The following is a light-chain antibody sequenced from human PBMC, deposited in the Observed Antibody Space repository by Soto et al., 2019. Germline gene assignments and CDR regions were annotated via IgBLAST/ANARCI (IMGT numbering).Light chain of an antibody. CDR3: QQRRNWRYLT. Sequence: EIGLTQSPDTLSLSPGERTTLSCRASQSVSGYLGWYQQKPGQAPRLLIYDASNRAYGVPARFRGSGSVTNFTLPIASLEPDDVAVYYCQQRRNWRYLTFGGGTRV. CDR2: DAS. J-gene: IGKJ4*01. CDR1: QSVSGY. V-gene: IGKV3-11*01.